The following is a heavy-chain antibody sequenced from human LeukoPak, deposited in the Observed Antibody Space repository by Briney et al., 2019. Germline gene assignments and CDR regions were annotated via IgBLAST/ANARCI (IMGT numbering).Heavy chain of an antibody. V-gene: IGHV3-23*01. CDR2: ISGSGGST. J-gene: IGHJ4*02. CDR1: GFTFSSSA. CDR3: ATKGIYYDSSGYYDPFDY. Sequence: GGSLRLSCAASGFTFSSSAMSWVRQVPGKGLEWVSAISGSGGSTYYADSVKGRFTISRDNSKNTLYLQMNSLRAEDTAVYYCATKGIYYDSSGYYDPFDYWGQGTLVAVSS. D-gene: IGHD3-22*01.